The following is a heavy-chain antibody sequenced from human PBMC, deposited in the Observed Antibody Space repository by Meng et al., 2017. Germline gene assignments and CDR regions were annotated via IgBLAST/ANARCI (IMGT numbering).Heavy chain of an antibody. CDR2: IYHSGST. D-gene: IGHD5-18*01. CDR1: GGSISSSNW. CDR3: ARGTRGYSYGNDY. V-gene: IGHV4-4*02. Sequence: VQLQEWGPGLVKPSGTLSLTCAVSGGSISSSNWWSWVRQPPGKGLEWIGEIYHSGSTNYNPSLKSRVTISVDTSKNQFSLKLSSVTAADTAVYYCARGTRGYSYGNDYWGQGTLVTVSS. J-gene: IGHJ4*02.